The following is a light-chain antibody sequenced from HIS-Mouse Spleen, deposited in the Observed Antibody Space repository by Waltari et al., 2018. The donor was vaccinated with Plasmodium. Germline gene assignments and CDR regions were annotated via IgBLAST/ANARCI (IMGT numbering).Light chain of an antibody. V-gene: IGLV2-11*01. J-gene: IGLJ3*02. CDR2: DVS. CDR1: SSDVGGYNY. CDR3: CSYAGSYTWV. Sequence: QSALTQPRSVSGSPGQSVTISCTGTSSDVGGYNYVSWYQQHPGKAPKLMIYDVSRRPSGVHDRFSGPKSGNTASLTISWLQAEDEADYYCCSYAGSYTWVFGGGTKLTVL.